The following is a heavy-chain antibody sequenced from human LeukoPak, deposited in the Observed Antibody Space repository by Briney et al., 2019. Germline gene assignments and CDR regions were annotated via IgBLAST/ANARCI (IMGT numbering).Heavy chain of an antibody. Sequence: GGSLRLSCAPSGFTFTNYAMNWVRQAPGKGLEWVSAVTGPGDTTYYADSVKGGFFMSREDSKTTVYLPMNSLRAEDTAIYYCAKGAEIDLWGQGTLVTVSS. CDR2: VTGPGDTT. J-gene: IGHJ5*02. CDR3: AKGAEIDL. V-gene: IGHV3-23*01. CDR1: GFTFTNYA. D-gene: IGHD3-16*01.